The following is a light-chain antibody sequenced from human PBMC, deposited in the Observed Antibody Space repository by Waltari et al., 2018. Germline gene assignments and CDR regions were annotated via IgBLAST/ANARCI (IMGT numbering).Light chain of an antibody. CDR1: QIENKN. CDR2: QDT. Sequence: SYELTQAPSVSVSPGQTASITCSGEQIENKNVYWYQQKSGQSPVLVLHQDTKRPSGIPERFSGSNSGSAATLTITGTQAVDEADYYCQAWDSSAVIFGGGTKLTVL. V-gene: IGLV3-1*01. J-gene: IGLJ2*01. CDR3: QAWDSSAVI.